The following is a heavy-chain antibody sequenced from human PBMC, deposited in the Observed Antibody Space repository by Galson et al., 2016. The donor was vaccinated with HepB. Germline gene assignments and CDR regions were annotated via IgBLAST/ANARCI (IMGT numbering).Heavy chain of an antibody. CDR2: TSGSGVST. Sequence: SLRLSCAASGFTFSSYGINWVRQAPGKGLEWVSGTSGSGVSTDYGDSVKGRFSVSRDNSKNTLYLQMNSLRTEDTAVYYCARDFGDGDYLTTGYYYGMDVWGQGTTVTVAS. CDR3: ARDFGDGDYLTTGYYYGMDV. D-gene: IGHD4-17*01. CDR1: GFTFSSYG. V-gene: IGHV3-23*01. J-gene: IGHJ6*02.